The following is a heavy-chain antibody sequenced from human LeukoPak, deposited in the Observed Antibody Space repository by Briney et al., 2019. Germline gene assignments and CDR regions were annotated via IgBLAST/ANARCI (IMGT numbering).Heavy chain of an antibody. CDR3: ARAIPTTSDHLLWFGTGAFDI. CDR2: IYYSGST. J-gene: IGHJ3*02. CDR1: GGSISSSSYY. D-gene: IGHD3-10*01. V-gene: IGHV4-39*07. Sequence: PSETLSLTCTVSGGSISSSSYYWGWIRQPPGKGLEWIGSIYYSGSTCYNPSLKSRVTISVDTSKNQFSLKLSSVTAADTAVYHCARAIPTTSDHLLWFGTGAFDIWGQGTMVTVSS.